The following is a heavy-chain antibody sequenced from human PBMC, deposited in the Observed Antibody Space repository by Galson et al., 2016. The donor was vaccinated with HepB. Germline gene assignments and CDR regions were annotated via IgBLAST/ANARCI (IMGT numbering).Heavy chain of an antibody. CDR2: ISSGGGST. Sequence: SLRLSCAASGFNFSDYSMNWVRQAPGQGLEWVSSISSGGGSTYYADSVKGRFTISRDDSENTLYLQMNSLRADDTAVYFCAKRTSNFNYWGQGTLVTVSS. V-gene: IGHV3-23*01. CDR1: GFNFSDYS. CDR3: AKRTSNFNY. J-gene: IGHJ4*02. D-gene: IGHD3-3*02.